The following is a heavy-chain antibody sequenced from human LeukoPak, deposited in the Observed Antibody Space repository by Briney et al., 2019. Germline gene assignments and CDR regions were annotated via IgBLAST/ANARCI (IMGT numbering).Heavy chain of an antibody. Sequence: PSKTLSLTCTVSGGSISSSSYYWGWIRQPPGKGLEWIGSIYYSGSTYYNPSLKSRVTISVDTSKNQFSLKLSSVTAADTAVYYCARRRASDTAMYYYGMDVWGQGTTVTVSS. V-gene: IGHV4-39*01. J-gene: IGHJ6*02. D-gene: IGHD5-18*01. CDR1: GGSISSSSYY. CDR2: IYYSGST. CDR3: ARRRASDTAMYYYGMDV.